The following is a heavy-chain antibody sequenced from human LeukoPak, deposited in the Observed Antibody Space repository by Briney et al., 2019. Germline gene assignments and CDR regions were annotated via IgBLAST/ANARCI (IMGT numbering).Heavy chain of an antibody. CDR3: ARGQARLSWFDP. V-gene: IGHV4-39*07. CDR1: GGSISSSSYY. CDR2: IYHSGST. J-gene: IGHJ5*02. Sequence: PSETLSLTCTVSGGSISSSSYYWGWIRQPPGKGLEWIGSIYHSGSTYYNPSLKSRVTIAVDTSKNQFFLKLRSVTAADTAVYYCARGQARLSWFDPWGQGTLVTVSS. D-gene: IGHD6-19*01.